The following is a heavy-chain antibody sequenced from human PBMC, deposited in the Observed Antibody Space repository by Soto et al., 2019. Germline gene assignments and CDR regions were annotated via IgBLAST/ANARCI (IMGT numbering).Heavy chain of an antibody. Sequence: QVQLVQSGAEVKKPGASVKVSCKASGYTFTSYAMHWVRQAPGQRLEWMGWINAGNGNTKYSQKFQGRVTITRDTSASTAYMELSSLRSEDTAVYYCARDGRWGSWYAPVDYWGQGTLVTVSS. J-gene: IGHJ4*02. CDR2: INAGNGNT. CDR1: GYTFTSYA. CDR3: ARDGRWGSWYAPVDY. D-gene: IGHD6-13*01. V-gene: IGHV1-3*01.